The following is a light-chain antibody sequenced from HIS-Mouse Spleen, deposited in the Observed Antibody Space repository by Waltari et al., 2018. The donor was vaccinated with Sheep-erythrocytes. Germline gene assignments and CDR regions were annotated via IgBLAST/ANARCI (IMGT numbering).Light chain of an antibody. CDR2: DVS. Sequence: QSALTQPRSVSGSPGQSVTISCTGTRSDVGGYNYVSWYQQHPGKAPKLMIYDVSKRPSGVPDRFSGSKSGNTASLTISGIQAEDEADYYCCSYAGSVVFGGGTKLTVL. J-gene: IGLJ2*01. CDR1: RSDVGGYNY. V-gene: IGLV2-11*01. CDR3: CSYAGSVV.